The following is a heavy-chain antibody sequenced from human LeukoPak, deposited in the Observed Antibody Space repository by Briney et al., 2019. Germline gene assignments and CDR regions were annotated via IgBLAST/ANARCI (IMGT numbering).Heavy chain of an antibody. Sequence: GGSLRLSCAASGFTFSSYAMSWVRQAPGKGLEWVSAISGSGGSTYYADSVKGRFTISRDNSKNTLYLQMNSLRAEDTAVYCCAKDCEWLFGWDYWGQGTLVTVSS. CDR1: GFTFSSYA. CDR2: ISGSGGST. J-gene: IGHJ4*02. V-gene: IGHV3-23*01. D-gene: IGHD3-3*01. CDR3: AKDCEWLFGWDY.